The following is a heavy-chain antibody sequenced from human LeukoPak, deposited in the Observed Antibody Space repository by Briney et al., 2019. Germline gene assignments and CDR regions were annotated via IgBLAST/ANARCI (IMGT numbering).Heavy chain of an antibody. J-gene: IGHJ4*02. Sequence: ASVKVSCKAPGYTFTSYYMHWVRQAPGQGLEWMGWINVGTGNAKSSQKFQGRVTITRDTSANTVEMELSSLRSEDTAVYFCVVLVGSGSYSEWYFDYWGQGTLVTVSS. CDR2: INVGTGNA. CDR1: GYTFTSYY. CDR3: VVLVGSGSYSEWYFDY. V-gene: IGHV1-3*01. D-gene: IGHD3-10*01.